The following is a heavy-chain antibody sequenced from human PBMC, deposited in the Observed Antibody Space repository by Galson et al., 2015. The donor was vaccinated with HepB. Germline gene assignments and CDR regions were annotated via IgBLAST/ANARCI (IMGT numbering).Heavy chain of an antibody. CDR1: GFTFSSYA. V-gene: IGHV3-23*01. D-gene: IGHD2-15*01. CDR2: ISGGGSST. CDR3: AKGVAMSSPAFDI. Sequence: SLRLSCAASGFTFSSYAMSWVRQAPGKGLEWVSGISGGGSSTYYADSVRGRFTISRDNSKNTVYLQMNSLRAEDTAVYYCAKGVAMSSPAFDIWGLGTMVTVS. J-gene: IGHJ3*02.